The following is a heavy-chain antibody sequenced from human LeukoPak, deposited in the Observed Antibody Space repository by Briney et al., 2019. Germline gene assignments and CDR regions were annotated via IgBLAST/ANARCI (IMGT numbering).Heavy chain of an antibody. Sequence: ASVKVSCKASGYTFTSYYIHWVRQAPGQGLEWKGIINPSGGSTSYTQKFQGRVTMTRDTSTSTVYMELSSLRSEDTAVYYCASELGRIPMVRGVIIMYGMDVWGQGTTVTVSS. CDR3: ASELGRIPMVRGVIIMYGMDV. D-gene: IGHD3-10*01. CDR1: GYTFTSYY. J-gene: IGHJ6*02. CDR2: INPSGGST. V-gene: IGHV1-46*01.